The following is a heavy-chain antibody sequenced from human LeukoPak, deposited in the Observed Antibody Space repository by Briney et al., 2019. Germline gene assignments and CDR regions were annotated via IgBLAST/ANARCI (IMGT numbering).Heavy chain of an antibody. CDR2: ISYDGSNK. D-gene: IGHD2-21*01. Sequence: GGSLRLSCAASGFTSGSYAMHWVRQAPGKGLEWVAVISYDGSNKYYADSVKGRFTISRDNSKNTLYLQMNSLRAEDTAVYYCARDDCFDYWGQGTLVTVSS. CDR3: ARDDCFDY. V-gene: IGHV3-30-3*01. J-gene: IGHJ4*02. CDR1: GFTSGSYA.